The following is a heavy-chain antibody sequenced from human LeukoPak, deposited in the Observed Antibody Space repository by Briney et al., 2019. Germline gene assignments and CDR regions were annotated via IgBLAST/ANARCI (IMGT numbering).Heavy chain of an antibody. D-gene: IGHD5-24*01. Sequence: QPGGSLRLSCAASGFTFSGYDMHWVRQATGKGLEWVSAIGTAGDTYYPGSVKGRFTISRENAKNSLYLQMNSLRAGDTAVYYCARARDGYKIDYWGQGTLVTVSS. V-gene: IGHV3-13*01. CDR2: IGTAGDT. CDR1: GFTFSGYD. J-gene: IGHJ4*02. CDR3: ARARDGYKIDY.